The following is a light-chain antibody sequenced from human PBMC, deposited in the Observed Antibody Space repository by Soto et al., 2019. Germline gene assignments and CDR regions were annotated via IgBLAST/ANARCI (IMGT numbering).Light chain of an antibody. CDR1: QSVSSSY. CDR3: QQYNQWPIT. J-gene: IGKJ5*01. CDR2: GAF. V-gene: IGKV3-15*01. Sequence: EIVMTQSPATLSVSPGERATLSCRASQSVSSSYLAWYQQKPGQAPRLLIHGAFTRATGIPARFSGSGSGTEFTLTISSLQSEDFAVFYCQQYNQWPITFGQGTRLEIK.